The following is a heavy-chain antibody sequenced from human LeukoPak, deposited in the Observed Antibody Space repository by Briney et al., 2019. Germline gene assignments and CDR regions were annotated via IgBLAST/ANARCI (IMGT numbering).Heavy chain of an antibody. CDR3: ASGSLVAGTALCDY. CDR2: IYYSGST. V-gene: IGHV4-59*01. Sequence: SETLSLTCTVSGGSISSYYWSWIRQPPGKGLEWIGYIYYSGSTNYNPSLKSRVTISVDTSKNQFSLKLSSVTAADTAVYYCASGSLVAGTALCDYWGQGTLVTASS. D-gene: IGHD6-19*01. CDR1: GGSISSYY. J-gene: IGHJ4*02.